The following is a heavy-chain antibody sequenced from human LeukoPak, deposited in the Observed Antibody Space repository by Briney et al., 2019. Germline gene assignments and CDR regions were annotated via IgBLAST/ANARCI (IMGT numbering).Heavy chain of an antibody. CDR3: ARDYGSMDV. V-gene: IGHV3-7*03. Sequence: GGSLRLSCAASGFTFSSYGMSWVRQAPGKGLEWVANIKQDGSERYYVDSVKGRFTISRDNAKNSLYLEMNSLRAEDTAVYYCARDYGSMDVWGPGTTVTVSS. J-gene: IGHJ6*02. CDR1: GFTFSSYG. CDR2: IKQDGSER. D-gene: IGHD3-16*01.